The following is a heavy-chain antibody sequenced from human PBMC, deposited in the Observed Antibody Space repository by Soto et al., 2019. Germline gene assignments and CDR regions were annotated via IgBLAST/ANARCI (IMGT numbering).Heavy chain of an antibody. D-gene: IGHD1-26*01. V-gene: IGHV1-69-2*01. CDR1: GNTFTDLH. J-gene: IGHJ4*02. CDR3: AAVRGQVGSLSFDY. CDR2: VEIENDER. Sequence: EVLLQQSGAEARKPGTAVKISCKVSGNTFTDLHMHWVKQAPGKGLEWVGLVEIENDERLYAEKFRGRLNINADTSRQISYMELTSLTSDDTAMYFCAAVRGQVGSLSFDYWGQGTLVTVSA.